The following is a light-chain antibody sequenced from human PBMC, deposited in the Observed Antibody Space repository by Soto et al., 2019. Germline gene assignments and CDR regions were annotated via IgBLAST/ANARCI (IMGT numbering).Light chain of an antibody. CDR2: LEGSGSY. V-gene: IGLV4-60*03. J-gene: IGLJ1*01. Sequence: QLVLTQSSSASASLGSSVKLTCTLSSGHNSYSIAWHQQQPGKAPRYSMKLEGSGSYNKGSGVPDRFSGSISGADRYLTISDLQSEDEADYYCETWDTTTHVVGTGTKVTVL. CDR3: ETWDTTTHV. CDR1: SGHNSYS.